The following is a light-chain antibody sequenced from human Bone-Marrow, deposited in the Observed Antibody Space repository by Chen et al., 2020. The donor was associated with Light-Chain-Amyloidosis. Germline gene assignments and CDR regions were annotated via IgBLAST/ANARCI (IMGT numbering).Light chain of an antibody. V-gene: IGLV2-14*01. CDR3: SSYTITNTLV. J-gene: IGLJ1*01. CDR2: EVT. CDR1: SSDVGGDNH. Sequence: QSALTQPASVSGSPGQSITIPCTGTSSDVGGDNHVSWYQQHPDKAPKLMIYEVTNRPSWVPGRFSVSKSDNTASLTISGLQTEDEADYFCSSYTITNTLVFGRGTRVTVL.